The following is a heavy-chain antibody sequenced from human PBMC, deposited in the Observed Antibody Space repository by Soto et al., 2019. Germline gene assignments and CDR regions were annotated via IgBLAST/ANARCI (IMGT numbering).Heavy chain of an antibody. D-gene: IGHD6-6*01. V-gene: IGHV4-39*01. J-gene: IGHJ6*02. CDR1: GGPVRSSSYY. Sequence: SGTMSRPCTDSGGPVRSSSYYWGWIRQPAGKGHAWIGSIYYSGRPYSNPSLKSRVTISVDTPHNQFSLKLSSVTAADTAVYYCARRKAARPHDYYGMDVWGHGTTFTVSS. CDR2: IYYSGRP. CDR3: ARRKAARPHDYYGMDV.